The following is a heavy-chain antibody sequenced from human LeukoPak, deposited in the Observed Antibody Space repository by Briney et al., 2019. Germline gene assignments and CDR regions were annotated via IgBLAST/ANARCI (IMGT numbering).Heavy chain of an antibody. V-gene: IGHV4-38-2*02. CDR3: ARDAQTYYYDTSGYYLEY. D-gene: IGHD3-22*01. J-gene: IGHJ4*02. CDR2: IYHTGGT. CDR1: GYSISNSYY. Sequence: SETLSLTCAVSGYSISNSYYWGWIRQPPGKGLEWIGSIYHTGGTYYYPSLKSRVTISIDTSKNQFSLNLSSVTAADTAVYYCARDAQTYYYDTSGYYLEYWGQGTLVTVSS.